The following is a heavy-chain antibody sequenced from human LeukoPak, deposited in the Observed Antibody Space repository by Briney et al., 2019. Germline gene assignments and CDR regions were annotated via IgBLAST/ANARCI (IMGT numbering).Heavy chain of an antibody. CDR2: ISYDGSNK. Sequence: PGRSLRLSCAASGFTFSSYAMHWVRQAPGKGLEWVAVISYDGSNKYYADSVKGRFTISRDNSKNTLYLQMNSLRAEDTAVYYCARGQARGYSYGHFAGDFDYWGQGTLVTVSS. CDR1: GFTFSSYA. V-gene: IGHV3-30*04. D-gene: IGHD5-18*01. CDR3: ARGQARGYSYGHFAGDFDY. J-gene: IGHJ4*02.